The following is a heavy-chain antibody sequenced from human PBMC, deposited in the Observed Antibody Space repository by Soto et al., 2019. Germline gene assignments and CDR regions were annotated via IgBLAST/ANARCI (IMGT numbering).Heavy chain of an antibody. CDR3: ARDLGGWPDY. J-gene: IGHJ4*02. CDR1: GYTFTSYG. V-gene: IGHV1-18*01. CDR2: ISAYNGNT. D-gene: IGHD2-15*01. Sequence: ASVKVSCKASGYTFTSYGISWVRQAPGQGLEWMGWISAYNGNTNYAQKFQGRVTMTRDTSASTAYMELSSLRSEDTAVYYCARDLGGWPDYWGQGTLVTVSS.